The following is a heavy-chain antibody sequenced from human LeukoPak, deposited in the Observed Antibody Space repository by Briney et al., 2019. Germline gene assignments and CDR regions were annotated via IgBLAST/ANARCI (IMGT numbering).Heavy chain of an antibody. V-gene: IGHV3-48*03. D-gene: IGHD6-19*01. Sequence: GGSLRLSCAASGFTFSSYEMNWVRQAPGKGLEWVSYISSSGSTIYYADSVKGRFTISRDNAKNSLYLQMNSLRAEDTAVYYCASPGYSSASGYWGQGTLVTVSS. J-gene: IGHJ4*02. CDR3: ASPGYSSASGY. CDR2: ISSSGSTI. CDR1: GFTFSSYE.